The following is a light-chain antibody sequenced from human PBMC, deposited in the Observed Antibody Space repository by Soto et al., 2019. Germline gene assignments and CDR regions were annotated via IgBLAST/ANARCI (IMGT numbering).Light chain of an antibody. CDR3: RSYQGSSNV. J-gene: IGLJ1*01. Sequence: QSVLTQPPSASGSPGQSVAISCTGTSSDVGGYNYVSWYQQHPGKAPKLMIYEVNKRPSGVPDRFSGSKSGNTASLTVSGFQAADECGYYCRSYQGSSNVLGNGTKETV. CDR2: EVN. V-gene: IGLV2-8*01. CDR1: SSDVGGYNY.